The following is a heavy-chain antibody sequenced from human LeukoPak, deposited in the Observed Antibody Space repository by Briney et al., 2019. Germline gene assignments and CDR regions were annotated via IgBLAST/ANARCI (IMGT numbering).Heavy chain of an antibody. CDR1: GGSISSYY. CDR2: IYYSGTT. Sequence: SETLSLTCTVSGGSISSYYWSWVRQPPGKGLQWIGFIYYSGTTTYNPSLESRVTISVDTSKPQFSLKLSSVTAADTALYYCATSVSDHEILTSYYSPSYYSTGMDVWGQGTTVTVSS. J-gene: IGHJ6*02. D-gene: IGHD3-9*01. CDR3: ATSVSDHEILTSYYSPSYYSTGMDV. V-gene: IGHV4-59*01.